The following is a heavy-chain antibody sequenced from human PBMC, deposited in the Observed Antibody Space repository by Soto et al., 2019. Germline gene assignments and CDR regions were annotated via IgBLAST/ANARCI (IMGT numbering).Heavy chain of an antibody. CDR3: AREVVTETTLGYFDF. V-gene: IGHV1-69*06. CDR1: GGSFSSDA. Sequence: QVHLVQSGPEVREPESSVKVSCKASGGSFSSDAITWVRQAPGQGLEWIGEIIPMFDTTNYAPEFQGRVTITADTATTTVYMEVNRLTPDDTAVYYCAREVVTETTLGYFDFWGQGALVTVSS. CDR2: IIPMFDTT. D-gene: IGHD2-21*02. J-gene: IGHJ4*02.